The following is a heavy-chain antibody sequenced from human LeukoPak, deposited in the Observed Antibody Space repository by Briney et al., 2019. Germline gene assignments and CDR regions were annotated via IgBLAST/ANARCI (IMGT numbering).Heavy chain of an antibody. Sequence: PGGSLRLSCVASGFTFSDYYMSWVRQPPGKGLEWVANIKQDGSEKYYVDSVKGRFTISRDNAKNSLFLQMNSLRAEDRAVYYCAREVTPYYWGQGTLVTVSS. V-gene: IGHV3-7*01. CDR3: AREVTPYY. J-gene: IGHJ4*02. CDR2: IKQDGSEK. D-gene: IGHD4-23*01. CDR1: GFTFSDYY.